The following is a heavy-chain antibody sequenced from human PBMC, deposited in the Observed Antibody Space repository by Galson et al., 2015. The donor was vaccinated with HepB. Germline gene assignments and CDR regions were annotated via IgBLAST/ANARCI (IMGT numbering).Heavy chain of an antibody. CDR1: GFTFSSYA. CDR3: AKVSGYSYGLFDV. Sequence: SLRLSCAASGFTFSSYAMSWVRQAPGKGLEWVSAISGSGGSTYYADSVKGRFTISRDNSKNTLYLQMNSLRAEDTAVYYCAKVSGYSYGLFDVWGQGTTVTVSS. CDR2: ISGSGGST. V-gene: IGHV3-23*01. J-gene: IGHJ6*02. D-gene: IGHD5-18*01.